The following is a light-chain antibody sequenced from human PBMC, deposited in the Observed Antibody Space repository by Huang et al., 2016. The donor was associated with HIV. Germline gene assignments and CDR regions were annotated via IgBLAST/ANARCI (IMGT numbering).Light chain of an antibody. CDR1: QGISSY. CDR3: QQLNSYPLT. CDR2: AAS. Sequence: IQLTQSPSSLSASVGDRVTITCRASQGISSYLAWYQQKPGKAPKLLIYAASTLQSGVPSRFRGSGSVTDFTLTISSLQPEDFATYYCQQLNSYPLTFGGGTKVEIK. J-gene: IGKJ4*01. V-gene: IGKV1-9*01.